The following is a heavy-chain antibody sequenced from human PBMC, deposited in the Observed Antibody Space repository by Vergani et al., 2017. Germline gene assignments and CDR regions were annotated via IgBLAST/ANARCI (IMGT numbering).Heavy chain of an antibody. CDR1: GYSFTNYW. V-gene: IGHV5-51*01. CDR3: ARHTTYTDS. D-gene: IGHD1-1*01. J-gene: IGHJ4*02. CDR2: IHPADSDT. Sequence: EVQLVQSGAEVKKPGESLKISCQISGYSFTNYWIGWVRQMPGKGLEWMGIIHPADSDTRYSPSFQGQVTISVDKSIRTAYLQRSSLRASDSAMYYCARHTTYTDSWGQGTLVTVSS.